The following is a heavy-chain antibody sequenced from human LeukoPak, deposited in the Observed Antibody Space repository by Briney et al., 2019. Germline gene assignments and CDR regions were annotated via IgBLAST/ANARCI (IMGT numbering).Heavy chain of an antibody. J-gene: IGHJ4*02. Sequence: GGSLRLSCAASGFTFSSYAMNWVRQAPGKGLEWVSGISGSGGSTYYADSAKGRFTISRDNSKNTLYLQLNSVRAEDTAVYYCAKDLSPDYWGQGTLVTVSS. V-gene: IGHV3-23*01. CDR1: GFTFSSYA. CDR2: ISGSGGST. CDR3: AKDLSPDY.